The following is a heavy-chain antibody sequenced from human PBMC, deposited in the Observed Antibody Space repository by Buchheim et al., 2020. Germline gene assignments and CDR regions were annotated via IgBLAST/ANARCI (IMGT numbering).Heavy chain of an antibody. V-gene: IGHV3-23*01. J-gene: IGHJ6*02. D-gene: IGHD6-19*01. CDR2: ISGSGGST. CDR3: AKERYSSGWQRYYYYYYGMDV. CDR1: GFTFSSYA. Sequence: EVQLLESGGGLVQPGGSLRLSCAASGFTFSSYAMSWVRQAPGKGLEWVSAISGSGGSTYYADSVKGRFTISRDNSKNTLYLQMNSLRAEDTAVYYCAKERYSSGWQRYYYYYYGMDVWGQGTT.